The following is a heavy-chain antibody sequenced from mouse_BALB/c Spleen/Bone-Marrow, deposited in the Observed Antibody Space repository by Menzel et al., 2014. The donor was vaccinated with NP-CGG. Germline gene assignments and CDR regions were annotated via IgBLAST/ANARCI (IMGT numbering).Heavy chain of an antibody. J-gene: IGHJ2*01. CDR1: GFTFGSYA. CDR3: ARRGITRLLDY. V-gene: IGHV5-9-1*01. CDR2: ISSGGSYT. Sequence: EVNVVESGGGLVKPGGSLKLSCAASGFTFGSYAMSWVRQTPEKRLEWVATISSGGSYTYYPDSVKGRFTISRDNAKNTLYLQMSSLRSEDTAMYYCARRGITRLLDYWGQGTTLTVSS. D-gene: IGHD2-4*01.